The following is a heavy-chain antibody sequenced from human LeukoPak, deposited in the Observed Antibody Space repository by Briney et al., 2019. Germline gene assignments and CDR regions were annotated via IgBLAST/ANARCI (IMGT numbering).Heavy chain of an antibody. D-gene: IGHD3-3*01. CDR3: ARDPYDFWSGYYGDAFDI. CDR1: GYTFTSYG. V-gene: IGHV1-2*02. Sequence: ASVKVSCKASGYTFTSYGISWVRQAPGQGLEWMGWINPNSGGTNYAQKFQGRVTMTRDTSISTAYMELSRLRSDDTAVYYCARDPYDFWSGYYGDAFDIWGQGTMVTVSS. CDR2: INPNSGGT. J-gene: IGHJ3*02.